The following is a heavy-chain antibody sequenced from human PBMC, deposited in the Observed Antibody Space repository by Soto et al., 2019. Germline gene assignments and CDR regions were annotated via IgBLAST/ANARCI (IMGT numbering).Heavy chain of an antibody. CDR3: AREGDYDILTGYLDY. V-gene: IGHV3-23*01. J-gene: IGHJ4*02. CDR1: GYPFTNYA. CDR2: ISGSGGSA. D-gene: IGHD3-9*01. Sequence: PGGSLRLSCAASGYPFTNYAMAWVRQAPGKGLEWVSAISGSGGSADYADSVKGRFTISRDNFRSTLHLQMNSLRAEDTAVYYCAREGDYDILTGYLDYWGQGTLVTVSS.